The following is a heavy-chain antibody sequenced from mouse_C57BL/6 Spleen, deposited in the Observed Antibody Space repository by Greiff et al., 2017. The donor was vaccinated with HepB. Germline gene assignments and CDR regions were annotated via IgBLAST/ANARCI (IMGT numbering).Heavy chain of an antibody. CDR2: IYPGSGST. CDR1: GYTFTSYW. CDR3: VREGSSSWYFDV. Sequence: VQLQQSGAEVVKPGASVKMSCKASGYTFTSYWISWVKQRPGQGLEWIGAIYPGSGSTNYNEKFKSKATLTVDTSSSTAYMQLSSLTSEDSAVYYCVREGSSSWYFDVWGTGTTVTVSS. J-gene: IGHJ1*03. D-gene: IGHD1-1*01. V-gene: IGHV1-55*01.